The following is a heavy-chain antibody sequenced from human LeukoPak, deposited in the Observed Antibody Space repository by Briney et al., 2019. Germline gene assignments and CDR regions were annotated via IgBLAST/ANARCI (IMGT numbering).Heavy chain of an antibody. CDR1: GYTFTSYA. D-gene: IGHD6-19*01. V-gene: IGHV1-3*01. Sequence: ASVKVSCKASGYTFTSYAMHWVRQAPGQRLEWMGWINAGNGNTKYSQKFQGRVTITRDTSASTAYMELSSLRSEDTAVYYCARREWLVRMLDYWGQGTLVTVPS. CDR2: INAGNGNT. CDR3: ARREWLVRMLDY. J-gene: IGHJ4*02.